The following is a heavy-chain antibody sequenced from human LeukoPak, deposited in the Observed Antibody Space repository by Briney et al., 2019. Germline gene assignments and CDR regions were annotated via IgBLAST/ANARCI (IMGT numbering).Heavy chain of an antibody. CDR1: GYSFITYS. Sequence: GASVKVSCKTSGYSFITYSINWVRQAPGQGLEWMGGIIPIFGTANYAQKFQGRVTITADESTSTAYMELSSLRSEDTAVYYCARTGGRIVFDYWGQGTLVTVSS. CDR3: ARTGGRIVFDY. J-gene: IGHJ4*02. V-gene: IGHV1-69*13. CDR2: IIPIFGTA. D-gene: IGHD2/OR15-2a*01.